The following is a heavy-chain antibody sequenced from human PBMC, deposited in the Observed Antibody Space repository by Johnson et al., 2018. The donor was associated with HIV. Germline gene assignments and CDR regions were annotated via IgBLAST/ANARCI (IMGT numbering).Heavy chain of an antibody. Sequence: QVQLVESGGGLVQPGGSLRLSCAASGFTLSNHWMSWVRQAPGKGLEWVAAISYDGSNKYYADSVKDRFTISRDNSKNTLCLQMNSLRAEDTAVYYCAKDGAMAFDIWGQGTLVTVSS. CDR1: GFTLSNHW. J-gene: IGHJ3*02. D-gene: IGHD2-2*01. V-gene: IGHV3-30*18. CDR2: ISYDGSNK. CDR3: AKDGAMAFDI.